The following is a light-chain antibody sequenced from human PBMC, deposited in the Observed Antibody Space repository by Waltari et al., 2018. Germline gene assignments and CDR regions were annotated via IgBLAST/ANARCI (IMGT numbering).Light chain of an antibody. CDR3: YSTDFSGHDRV. J-gene: IGLJ3*02. Sequence: SYELTQPPSVSVSPGQTARITCSGDALSKNYAYWYQQKSGQAPVLVIYEDIKRPTGIPERFSGSSSGKTATLTISGAHVDDEADYYCYSTDFSGHDRVFGGGTKLTIL. V-gene: IGLV3-10*01. CDR2: EDI. CDR1: ALSKNY.